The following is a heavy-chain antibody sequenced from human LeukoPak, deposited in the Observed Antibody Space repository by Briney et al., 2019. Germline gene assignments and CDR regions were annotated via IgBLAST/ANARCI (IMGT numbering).Heavy chain of an antibody. CDR3: ARDRRSYGSVDY. V-gene: IGHV4-39*07. CDR1: GGSISSSSYY. J-gene: IGHJ4*02. D-gene: IGHD3-10*01. Sequence: SETLSLTCTVSGGSISSSSYYWGWIRQPPGKGLEWIGSIYYSGSTYYNPSLKSRVTVSVDTSKNQFSLKLSSVTAADTAVYYCARDRRSYGSVDYWGQGTLVTVSS. CDR2: IYYSGST.